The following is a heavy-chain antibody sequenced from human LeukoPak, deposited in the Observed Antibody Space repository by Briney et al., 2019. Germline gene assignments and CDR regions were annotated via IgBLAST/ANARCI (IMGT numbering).Heavy chain of an antibody. J-gene: IGHJ4*02. CDR1: GFTFDNFA. Sequence: GGSLRLSCAPSGFTFDNFAMTWVRQAPGKGLEWVSEITGSGGSTYYADSVKGRLTISRDNSKNTLYLQMNSLRAEDTAIYYCARELFDFDYWGQGTLVTVSS. CDR2: ITGSGGST. D-gene: IGHD3-10*01. V-gene: IGHV3-23*01. CDR3: ARELFDFDY.